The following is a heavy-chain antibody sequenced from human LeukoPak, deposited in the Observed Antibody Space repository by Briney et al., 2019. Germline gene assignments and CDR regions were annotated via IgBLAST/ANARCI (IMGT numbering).Heavy chain of an antibody. Sequence: GGSQRLSCEGSGFSFSSYWMHWVRQAPGKGLAWVSRIRTDGGTKYYADSVKGRFTVSRDNARNTLYLQMDSLRVDDTAVYYCARDWAWGGFDHWGQGTLVTVSS. CDR2: IRTDGGTK. J-gene: IGHJ4*02. CDR3: ARDWAWGGFDH. D-gene: IGHD3-16*01. V-gene: IGHV3-74*01. CDR1: GFSFSSYW.